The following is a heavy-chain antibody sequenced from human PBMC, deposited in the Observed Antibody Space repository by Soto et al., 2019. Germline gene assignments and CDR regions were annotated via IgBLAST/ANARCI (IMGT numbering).Heavy chain of an antibody. CDR1: GGTFSSYT. Sequence: SVKVSCKASGGTFSSYTISWVRQAPGQGLEWMGRIIPILGIANYAQKFQGRVTITADKSTSTAYMELSSLRSEDTAVYYCVGEGTGSGSHDYGMDVWGQGTTVTVSS. CDR2: IIPILGIA. CDR3: VGEGTGSGSHDYGMDV. D-gene: IGHD3-10*01. J-gene: IGHJ6*02. V-gene: IGHV1-69*04.